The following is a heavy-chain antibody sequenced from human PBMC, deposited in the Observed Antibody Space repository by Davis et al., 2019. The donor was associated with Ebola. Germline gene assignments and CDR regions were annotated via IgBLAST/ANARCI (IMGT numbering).Heavy chain of an antibody. D-gene: IGHD2/OR15-2a*01. V-gene: IGHV5-51*01. Sequence: GESLKISCKGSGYSFTSYWIGWVRQLPGKGLEWIGIIYTGDSDTRYSPSFEGQVTISVDRSISTAFLQWSSLKASDTAMYYCAKQASLYGSIDYWGQGTLVTVSS. CDR1: GYSFTSYW. CDR2: IYTGDSDT. CDR3: AKQASLYGSIDY. J-gene: IGHJ4*02.